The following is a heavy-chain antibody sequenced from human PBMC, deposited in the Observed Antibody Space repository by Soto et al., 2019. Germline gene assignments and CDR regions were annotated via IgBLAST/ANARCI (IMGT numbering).Heavy chain of an antibody. J-gene: IGHJ4*02. CDR1: GGSISSYY. V-gene: IGHV4-59*08. Sequence: PSETLSLTCTVSGGSISSYYWSWIRQPAPGKGLEWIGSVYYSGSTYYNPSLESRVTISVDKSKNQFSLKLMSLSAADTAVYYCGRLEGLATISYYFDYWGQGALVTVSS. CDR2: VYYSGST. CDR3: GRLEGLATISYYFDY. D-gene: IGHD3-9*01.